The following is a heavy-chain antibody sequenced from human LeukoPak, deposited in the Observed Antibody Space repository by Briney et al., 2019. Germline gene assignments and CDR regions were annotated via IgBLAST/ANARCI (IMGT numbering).Heavy chain of an antibody. CDR2: TIPIFGTA. V-gene: IGHV1-69*13. CDR3: ARSWHCSSTSCYSDWFDP. J-gene: IGHJ5*02. CDR1: GGTFSSYA. D-gene: IGHD2-2*01. Sequence: ASVKVSCKASGGTFSSYAISWVRQAPGQGLEGMGGTIPIFGTANYAQKLQGRVTITADESTSTAYMELSSLRCEDTAVYYCARSWHCSSTSCYSDWFDPWGQGTLVTVSS.